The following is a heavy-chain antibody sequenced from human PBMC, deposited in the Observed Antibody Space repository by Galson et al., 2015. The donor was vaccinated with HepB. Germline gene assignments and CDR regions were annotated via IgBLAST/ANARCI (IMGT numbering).Heavy chain of an antibody. D-gene: IGHD2-2*01. Sequence: SLRLSCAASGFTFSSYAMSWVRQAPGKGLEWVSAISGSGGSTYYADSVKGRFTISRDNSKNTLYLQMNSLRAEDTAVYYCAKVGNVPYYYYGMDVWGQGTTVTVSS. J-gene: IGHJ6*02. CDR2: ISGSGGST. CDR3: AKVGNVPYYYYGMDV. V-gene: IGHV3-23*01. CDR1: GFTFSSYA.